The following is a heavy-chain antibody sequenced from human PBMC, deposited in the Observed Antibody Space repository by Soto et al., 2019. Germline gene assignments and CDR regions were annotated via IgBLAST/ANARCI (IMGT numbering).Heavy chain of an antibody. CDR2: ITASGNSR. Sequence: GGSLRLSSVVSGFTFNNYAMVWGRQAPGKGLEWVSGITASGNSRYYADSVKDRFTVSRDNSRNTLFLQMDSLGVDDTGTYYCAKGFAVAGFYFESWGQGTVVTVSS. V-gene: IGHV3-23*05. D-gene: IGHD6-19*01. CDR1: GFTFNNYA. CDR3: AKGFAVAGFYFES. J-gene: IGHJ4*02.